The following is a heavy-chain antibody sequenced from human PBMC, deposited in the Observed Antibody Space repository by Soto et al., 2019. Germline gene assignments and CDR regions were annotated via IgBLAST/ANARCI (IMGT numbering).Heavy chain of an antibody. Sequence: PGGSLRLSCAASAFTFSGYAMHWVRQAPGKGLEWVAVISYDGSNKYYADSVKGRFTISRDNPKNTLYLQMNSLRAEDTAVYYCARSATATYFDYWGQGTLVTVSS. CDR2: ISYDGSNK. J-gene: IGHJ4*02. CDR1: AFTFSGYA. D-gene: IGHD5-18*01. V-gene: IGHV3-30-3*01. CDR3: ARSATATYFDY.